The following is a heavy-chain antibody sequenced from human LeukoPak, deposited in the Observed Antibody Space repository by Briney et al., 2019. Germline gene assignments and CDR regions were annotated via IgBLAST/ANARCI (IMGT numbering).Heavy chain of an antibody. CDR2: VSGSGGST. J-gene: IGHJ5*02. Sequence: GRSLTLAWAAAGFTVSSYAMSWVRQAPGRGLGWGSAVSGSGGSTYYADSVKGRFTISRDNYMNTLYLQMNGLRAEDTAVYYCAKDRRGSFWFDLWGQGTLVTVSS. CDR1: GFTVSSYA. V-gene: IGHV3-23*01. CDR3: AKDRRGSFWFDL.